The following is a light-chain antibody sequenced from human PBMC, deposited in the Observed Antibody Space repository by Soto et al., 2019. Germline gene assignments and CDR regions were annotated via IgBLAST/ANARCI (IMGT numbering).Light chain of an antibody. CDR2: DVS. Sequence: QSVLTQPASLSGSPGQSITISCTGKSCDIGSYNYFSWYQQHSGKAPNLMIFDVSYRPSGISDRFSGSNSGNTASLTISGLQPVDEADYYCSSYGASSTVFGGGTKVTV. CDR3: SSYGASSTV. V-gene: IGLV2-14*03. J-gene: IGLJ2*01. CDR1: SCDIGSYNY.